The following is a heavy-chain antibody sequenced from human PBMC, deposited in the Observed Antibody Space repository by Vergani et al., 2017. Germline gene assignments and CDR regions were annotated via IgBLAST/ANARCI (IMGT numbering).Heavy chain of an antibody. CDR1: GASIRSSNYY. CDR3: ARHSTVEWLVKLGWIDP. V-gene: IGHV4-39*01. D-gene: IGHD6-19*01. J-gene: IGHJ5*02. Sequence: LQLQESGPGLVKPSATPSLTCSVSGASIRSSNYYWGWIHQPPGKGLEWIASIYYSGSTYYNPSLKSRVTISVDTSKNQFSLKLSSVTAADTAVYFCARHSTVEWLVKLGWIDPWGQGILVTVSS. CDR2: IYYSGST.